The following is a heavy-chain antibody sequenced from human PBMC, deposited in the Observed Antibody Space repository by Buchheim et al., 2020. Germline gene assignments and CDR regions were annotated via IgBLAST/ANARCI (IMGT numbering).Heavy chain of an antibody. CDR3: ARTGYSSSWYEGYYYYGMDV. J-gene: IGHJ6*02. CDR1: GFTFSSYE. CDR2: ISSSGSTI. D-gene: IGHD6-13*01. Sequence: EVQLVESGGGLVQPGGSLRLSCAASGFTFSSYEMNWVRQAPGKGLEWVSYISSSGSTISYADSVKGRFTISRDNAKNSLYLQMYNLRAEDTAVYYCARTGYSSSWYEGYYYYGMDVWGQGTT. V-gene: IGHV3-48*03.